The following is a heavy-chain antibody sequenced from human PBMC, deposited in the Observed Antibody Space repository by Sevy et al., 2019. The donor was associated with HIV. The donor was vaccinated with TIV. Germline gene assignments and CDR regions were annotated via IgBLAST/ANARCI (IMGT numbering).Heavy chain of an antibody. Sequence: SDTLSLTCTVSGGSISSGGYYWSWIRQHPGKGLEWIGYIYYSGSTYYNPSLKSRVTISVDTSKNQFSLKLSSVTAADTAVYYCARYYYDSSGYYEEGSDYWGQGTLVTVSS. V-gene: IGHV4-31*03. D-gene: IGHD3-22*01. CDR2: IYYSGST. CDR1: GGSISSGGYY. J-gene: IGHJ4*02. CDR3: ARYYYDSSGYYEEGSDY.